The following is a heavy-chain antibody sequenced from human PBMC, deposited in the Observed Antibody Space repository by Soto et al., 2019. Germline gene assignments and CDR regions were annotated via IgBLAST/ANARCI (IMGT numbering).Heavy chain of an antibody. D-gene: IGHD5-12*01. CDR3: AAAGREYSGYDLPYYYMDV. V-gene: IGHV1-58*02. CDR1: GFTFTSSA. Sequence: ASVKVSCKASGFTFTSSAMQWVRQARGQRLEWIGWIVVGSGNTNYAQKFQERVTITRDMSTSTAYMELSSLRSEDTAVYYCAAAGREYSGYDLPYYYMDVWGKGTTVTVSS. J-gene: IGHJ6*03. CDR2: IVVGSGNT.